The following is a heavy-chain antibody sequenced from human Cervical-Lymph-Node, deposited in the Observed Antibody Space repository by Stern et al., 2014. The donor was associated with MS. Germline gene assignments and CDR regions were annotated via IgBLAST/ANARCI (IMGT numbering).Heavy chain of an antibody. CDR1: GGTFSKFP. J-gene: IGHJ5*02. CDR2: IFPVSGTP. CDR3: ELSSETSDRWYSLGYDL. V-gene: IGHV1-69*01. D-gene: IGHD6-13*01. Sequence: QLVQSGAEVTKPGSSVKVSCKASGGTFSKFPSSWVRQAPGQGLEWMGGIFPVSGTPTYAQEFRGRVTITADVYTSTVYMELSSLRSDDTAVYYCELSSETSDRWYSLGYDLWGQGTLVTVSS.